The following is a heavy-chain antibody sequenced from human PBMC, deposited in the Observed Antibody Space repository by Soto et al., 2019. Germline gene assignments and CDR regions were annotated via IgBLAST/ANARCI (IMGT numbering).Heavy chain of an antibody. Sequence: QVQLQESGPGLVKPSETLSLTCTVSGGSVSSDIYFWSWIRQPPGKGLEWIGYIYYSGNTNYNPSLNGRVTISVDTSKNQFSLKLNCVTAADTAVYYCARSSAGAWDWGQGTLVTVSS. CDR2: IYYSGNT. CDR1: GGSVSSDIYF. CDR3: ARSSAGAWD. V-gene: IGHV4-61*01. J-gene: IGHJ4*02. D-gene: IGHD6-19*01.